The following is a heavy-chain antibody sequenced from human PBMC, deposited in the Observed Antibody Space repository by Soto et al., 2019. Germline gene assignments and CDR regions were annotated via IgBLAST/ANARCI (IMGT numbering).Heavy chain of an antibody. CDR1: GFTFTNYA. CDR3: AKDPNTDYVGDFEF. J-gene: IGHJ3*01. Sequence: GGSLRLSCAASGFTFTNYAMSWVRQAPGKGPEWVSGILGSGHTTFYADSVKGRFIVSRDNSKNTLSLQMNSLRAEDTAVYYCAKDPNTDYVGDFEFWGHGTMVIVSS. V-gene: IGHV3-23*01. D-gene: IGHD3-10*02. CDR2: ILGSGHTT.